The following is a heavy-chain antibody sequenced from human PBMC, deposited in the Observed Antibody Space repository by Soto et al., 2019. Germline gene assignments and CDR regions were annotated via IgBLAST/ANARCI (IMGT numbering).Heavy chain of an antibody. D-gene: IGHD3-3*01. CDR3: ARDKYYAFWSGTPDYGIDV. CDR2: IYYSGST. V-gene: IGHV4-31*03. J-gene: IGHJ6*02. CDR1: GGSISSGGYY. Sequence: PSETLSLTCTVSGGSISSGGYYWSWIRQHPGKGLEWIGSIYYSGSTYYNPTLKSRVTISVYTSKNQFSLKLSSVTAAYTAVYSCARDKYYAFWSGTPDYGIDVWGQGTTVTVSS.